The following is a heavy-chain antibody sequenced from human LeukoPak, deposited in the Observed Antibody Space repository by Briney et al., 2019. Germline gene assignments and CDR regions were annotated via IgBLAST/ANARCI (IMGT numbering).Heavy chain of an antibody. CDR1: GYSFTSYW. CDR2: IYPGDSDT. V-gene: IGHV5-51*01. J-gene: IGHJ4*02. Sequence: GESLKISCKGSGYSFTSYWIGWVRQMPGKGLEWMGIIYPGDSDTRYSPSFQGQVTISADKSISTAHLQWSSLKASDTAMYYCARPNYYYDSSGSAPFDYWGQGTLVTVSS. CDR3: ARPNYYYDSSGSAPFDY. D-gene: IGHD3-22*01.